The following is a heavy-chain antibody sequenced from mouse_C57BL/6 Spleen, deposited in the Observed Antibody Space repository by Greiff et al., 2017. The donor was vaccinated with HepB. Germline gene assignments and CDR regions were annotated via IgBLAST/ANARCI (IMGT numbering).Heavy chain of an antibody. CDR2: INPNNGGT. Sequence: VQLQQSGPELVKPGASVKISCKASGYTFTDYYMNWVKQRHGKSLEWIGDINPNNGGTSYNQKFKGKATLTVDKSSSTAYMELRSLTSEDSAVYYCARALITTVVHWYFDVWGTGTTVTVSS. V-gene: IGHV1-26*01. CDR3: ARALITTVVHWYFDV. CDR1: GYTFTDYY. J-gene: IGHJ1*03. D-gene: IGHD1-1*01.